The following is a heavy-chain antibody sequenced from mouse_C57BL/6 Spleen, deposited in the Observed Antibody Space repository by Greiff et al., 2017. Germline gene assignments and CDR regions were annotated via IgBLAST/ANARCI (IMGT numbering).Heavy chain of an antibody. D-gene: IGHD5-5*01. V-gene: IGHV1-69*01. CDR2: IDPSASYT. CDR3: ARLPGGYFAY. CDR1: GYTFTSYW. J-gene: IGHJ2*01. Sequence: QVQLQQPGAELVMPGASVKLSCKASGYTFTSYWMHWVKQRPGQGLEWIGEIDPSASYTNYNQKFKGKSTLTVDKSSSTAYMQLSSLTSEDSAVYYCARLPGGYFAYWGQGTTLTVSS.